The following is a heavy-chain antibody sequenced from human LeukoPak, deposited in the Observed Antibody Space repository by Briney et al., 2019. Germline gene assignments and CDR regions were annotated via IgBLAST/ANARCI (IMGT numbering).Heavy chain of an antibody. CDR2: IYPGDSDT. Sequence: GESLKISCKGSGYSFTSYWIGWVRQMPGKGLEWMGIIYPGDSDTRYSPSFQGQVTISADKSISTAYLQWSSLKASDTAMYYCARASRGWYEKGYYYGMDVWGQGTTVTVSS. CDR3: ARASRGWYEKGYYYGMDV. J-gene: IGHJ6*02. V-gene: IGHV5-51*01. D-gene: IGHD6-19*01. CDR1: GYSFTSYW.